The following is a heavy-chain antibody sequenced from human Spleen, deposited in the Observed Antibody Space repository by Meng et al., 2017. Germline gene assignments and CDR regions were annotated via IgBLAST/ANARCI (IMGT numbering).Heavy chain of an antibody. CDR1: GGSISSSNW. CDR2: IYHIGST. CDR3: ARVGITGTSLDY. Sequence: QVQLQESGPGLVKPSGTLSLTCAVSGGSISSSNWWSWVRQPPGKGLEWIGEIYHIGSTNYNPSLKSRATISVDKSKNQFSLELSSVTAADTAIYFCARVGITGTSLDYWGQGTLVTVSS. V-gene: IGHV4-4*02. D-gene: IGHD1/OR15-1a*01. J-gene: IGHJ4*02.